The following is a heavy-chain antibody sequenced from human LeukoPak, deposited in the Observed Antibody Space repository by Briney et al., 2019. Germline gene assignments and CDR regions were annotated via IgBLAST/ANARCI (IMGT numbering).Heavy chain of an antibody. CDR3: AREVPLGYCSGGSCGGFDP. CDR1: GYTFTSYD. CDR2: MNPNSGNT. J-gene: IGHJ5*02. Sequence: ASVKVSCKASGYTFTSYDINWVRQATGQGLEWMGWMNPNSGNTGYAQKFQGRVTMTRNTSISTAYMELSSLRSEDTAVYYCAREVPLGYCSGGSCGGFDPWGQGTLVTVSS. V-gene: IGHV1-8*01. D-gene: IGHD2-15*01.